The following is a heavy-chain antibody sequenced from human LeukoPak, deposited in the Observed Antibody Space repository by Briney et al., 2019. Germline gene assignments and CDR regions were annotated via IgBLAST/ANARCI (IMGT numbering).Heavy chain of an antibody. J-gene: IGHJ3*02. CDR1: GFTFDDSA. CDR2: ISGDGGST. V-gene: IGHV3-43*02. CDR3: AKGYCSSTSCYPDAFDI. Sequence: GGSLRLSCAASGFTFDDSALHWVRQAPGKGLEWVSLISGDGGSTYYADSVKGRFTISRDNSKNSLYLQMNSLRTEDTALYYCAKGYCSSTSCYPDAFDIWGQGTMVTVSS. D-gene: IGHD2-2*01.